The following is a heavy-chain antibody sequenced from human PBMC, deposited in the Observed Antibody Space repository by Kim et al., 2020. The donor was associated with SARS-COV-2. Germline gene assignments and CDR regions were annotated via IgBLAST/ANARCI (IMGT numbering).Heavy chain of an antibody. D-gene: IGHD6-13*01. CDR1: GGSISSYY. CDR2: IFYSGST. J-gene: IGHJ3*02. CDR3: ARDHGAAGPSGRDGAFDI. Sequence: SETLSLTCTVSGGSISSYYWSWIRQPPGKGLEWIGYIFYSGSTNYNPSLKSRVTISVDSSKNQFSLKLTSVTAADTAVYYCARDHGAAGPSGRDGAFDIWGQGTMVTVSS. V-gene: IGHV4-59*01.